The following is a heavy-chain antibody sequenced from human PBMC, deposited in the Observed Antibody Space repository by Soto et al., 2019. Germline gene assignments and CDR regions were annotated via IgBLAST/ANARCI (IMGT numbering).Heavy chain of an antibody. V-gene: IGHV1-8*01. Sequence: ASVKVSCKASGYTFTSYDINWVRQATGQGLEWMGWMNPNSGNTGYAQKFQGRVTMTRNTSISTAYMELSSLRSEDTAVYYCARGPLGIFGVVNYYYYYMDVWGKGTTVTVSS. CDR1: GYTFTSYD. CDR3: ARGPLGIFGVVNYYYYYMDV. D-gene: IGHD3-3*01. J-gene: IGHJ6*03. CDR2: MNPNSGNT.